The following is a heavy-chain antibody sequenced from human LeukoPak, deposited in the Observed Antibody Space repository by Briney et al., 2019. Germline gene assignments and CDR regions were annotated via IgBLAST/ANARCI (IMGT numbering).Heavy chain of an antibody. Sequence: GGSLRLSCAASGFTFSSYAMHWVRQAPGKGLEGVAVISYDGSNKYYADSVKGRFTISRDNSKNTLYLQMNSLRAEDTAVYYCASRSTVDAFDIWGQGTMVTVSS. J-gene: IGHJ3*02. CDR2: ISYDGSNK. D-gene: IGHD4-23*01. CDR3: ASRSTVDAFDI. V-gene: IGHV3-30*04. CDR1: GFTFSSYA.